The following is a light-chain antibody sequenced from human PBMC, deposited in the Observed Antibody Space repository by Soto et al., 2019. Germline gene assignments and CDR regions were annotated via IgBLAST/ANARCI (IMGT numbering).Light chain of an antibody. CDR3: QQRKSYPIT. CDR2: AAS. CDR1: QDINTY. J-gene: IGKJ5*01. V-gene: IGKV1-9*01. Sequence: DIRLTQSPSFLSASVGDRVTITCRASQDINTYLAWYQQKPGKAPKLLIFAASTLQNGVPSRFSGSGSGTEFNVTITSLQPEDFATYYCQQRKSYPITFGQGTRLEIK.